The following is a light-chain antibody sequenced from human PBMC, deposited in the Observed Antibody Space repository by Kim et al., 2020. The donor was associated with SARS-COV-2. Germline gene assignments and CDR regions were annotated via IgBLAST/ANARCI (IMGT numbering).Light chain of an antibody. Sequence: SYELTQSPPVSVAPGQMARISCVGNNIGRKSVHWYQQKPGQAPVVVISYDSGRPSGIPERFAGSNSGNTATLTISGVEAGDEADYHCQVWDSSSNQYVFGSGTKVTVL. CDR2: YDS. J-gene: IGLJ1*01. CDR3: QVWDSSSNQYV. V-gene: IGLV3-21*01. CDR1: NIGRKS.